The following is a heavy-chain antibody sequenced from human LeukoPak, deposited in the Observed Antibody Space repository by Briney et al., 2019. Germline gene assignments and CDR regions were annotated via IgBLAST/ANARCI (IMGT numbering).Heavy chain of an antibody. CDR3: ARSHMVRGIDY. CDR2: IYYSGST. J-gene: IGHJ4*02. Sequence: SEPLSLTCTASGGSISSYYWTWIRQPPGKGLEWIGYIYYSGSTNYNPSLKSRVTISVDTSKNQFSLKLSSVTAADTAVYYCARSHMVRGIDYWGQGTLVTASS. D-gene: IGHD3-10*01. V-gene: IGHV4-59*08. CDR1: GGSISSYY.